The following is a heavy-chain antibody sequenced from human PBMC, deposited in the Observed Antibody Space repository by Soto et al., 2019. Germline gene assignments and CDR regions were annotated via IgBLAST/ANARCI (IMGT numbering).Heavy chain of an antibody. CDR3: ARYSGYDYYFDY. D-gene: IGHD5-12*01. V-gene: IGHV4-30-2*01. Sequence: TLSLTCAVSGASISSGGYSWSWIRQPPGKGLEWIGYIYHSGSTYYNPSLKSRVTISVDRSKNQFSLKLSSVTAADTAVYYCARYSGYDYYFDYWGQGTLVTVSS. CDR1: GASISSGGYS. CDR2: IYHSGST. J-gene: IGHJ4*02.